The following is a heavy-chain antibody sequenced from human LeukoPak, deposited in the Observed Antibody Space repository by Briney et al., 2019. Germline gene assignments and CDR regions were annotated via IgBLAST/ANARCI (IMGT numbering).Heavy chain of an antibody. D-gene: IGHD3-3*01. CDR1: GFTFSNAW. J-gene: IGHJ5*02. V-gene: IGHV3-15*01. CDR2: IKSKTDGGTT. CDR3: TTSGGDFWSGWPNWFDP. Sequence: GGSLRLSCAASGFTFSNAWMSWVRQAPGKGLEWVGRIKSKTDGGTTDYAAPVKGRFTISRDDSKNTLYLQMNSLKTEDTAVYYCTTSGGDFWSGWPNWFDPWGQGTLVTVSS.